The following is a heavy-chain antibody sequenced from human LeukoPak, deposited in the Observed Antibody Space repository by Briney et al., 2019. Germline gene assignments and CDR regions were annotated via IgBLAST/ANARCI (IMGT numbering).Heavy chain of an antibody. CDR2: ISYDGSNK. J-gene: IGHJ4*02. V-gene: IGHV3-30*18. CDR1: GFTFSSYG. D-gene: IGHD3-22*01. Sequence: GGSLRLSCAASGFTFSSYGMHWVRQAPGKGLEWVAVISYDGSNKYYADSVKGRFTISRDNSKNTLYLQMNSLRAEDTAVYYCAKDRYRRQWFFDYWGQGTLATVSS. CDR3: AKDRYRRQWFFDY.